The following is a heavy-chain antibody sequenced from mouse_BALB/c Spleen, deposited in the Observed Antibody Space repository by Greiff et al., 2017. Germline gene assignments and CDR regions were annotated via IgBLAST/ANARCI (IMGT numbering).Heavy chain of an antibody. J-gene: IGHJ4*01. D-gene: IGHD3-3*01. CDR1: GYTFTSYW. Sequence: VQLQQPGAELVKPGASVKLSCKASGYTFTSYWMHWVKQRPGQGLEWIGEIDPSDSYTNYNQKFKGKATLTVDKSSSTAYMQLSSLTSEDSAVYYCARKRAMDYWGQGTSVTVSS. V-gene: IGHV1-69*02. CDR3: ARKRAMDY. CDR2: IDPSDSYT.